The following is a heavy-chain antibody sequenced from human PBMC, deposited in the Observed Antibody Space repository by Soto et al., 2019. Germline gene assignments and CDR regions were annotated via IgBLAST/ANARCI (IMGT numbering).Heavy chain of an antibody. D-gene: IGHD3-10*01. V-gene: IGHV4-34*01. CDR1: GGSFSGYY. CDR2: INHSGST. CDR3: LVSGELYPFDI. J-gene: IGHJ3*02. Sequence: SETLSLTCAVYGGSFSGYYWSWIRQPPGKGLEWIGEINHSGSTNYNPSLKSRVTISVDTSKNQFSLKLSSVTAADTAVYYCLVSGELYPFDIWGQGTMVTVSS.